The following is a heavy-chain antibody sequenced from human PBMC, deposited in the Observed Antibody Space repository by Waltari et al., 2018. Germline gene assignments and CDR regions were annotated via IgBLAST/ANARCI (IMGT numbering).Heavy chain of an antibody. J-gene: IGHJ4*02. V-gene: IGHV3-30-3*01. CDR1: GFTFSSYA. CDR2: ISYDGSNK. CDR3: ARSPDFLEWLGTYFDY. D-gene: IGHD3-3*01. Sequence: QVQLVESGGGVVQPGRSLRLSCAASGFTFSSYAMPWVRQAPGKGLEWVAVISYDGSNKYYADSVKGRFTISRDNSKNTLYLQMNSLRAEDTAVYYCARSPDFLEWLGTYFDYWGQGTLVTVSS.